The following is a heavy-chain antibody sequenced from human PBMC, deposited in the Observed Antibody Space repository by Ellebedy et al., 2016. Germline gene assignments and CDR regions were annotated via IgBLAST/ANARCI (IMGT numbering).Heavy chain of an antibody. Sequence: GSLRLSXTVSGGSISSSYYWVWIRQPPGKGLEWIGSVYYSGTTHYNPSLKSRVTISVDTSKNQFSLRLSSVTAADTAVYYCARAQSEGYSYGVDFWGQGTLVTVSS. CDR2: VYYSGTT. CDR3: ARAQSEGYSYGVDF. D-gene: IGHD5-18*01. CDR1: GGSISSSYY. V-gene: IGHV4-39*07. J-gene: IGHJ4*02.